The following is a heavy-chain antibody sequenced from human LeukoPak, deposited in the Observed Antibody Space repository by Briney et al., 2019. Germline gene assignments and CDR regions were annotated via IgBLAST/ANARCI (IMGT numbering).Heavy chain of an antibody. Sequence: AETLSHTCHVPRGSTSSHYWSWLRQAPEKGLEWIGYIYYSRSTNYKPSLKSRVTISVDTSKNQFSLKLSSVPAADTAVYYCARGLSGTGNPHFDSWGQGTLVTVSS. V-gene: IGHV4-59*11. CDR2: IYYSRST. D-gene: IGHD4-23*01. J-gene: IGHJ4*02. CDR3: ARGLSGTGNPHFDS. CDR1: RGSTSSHY.